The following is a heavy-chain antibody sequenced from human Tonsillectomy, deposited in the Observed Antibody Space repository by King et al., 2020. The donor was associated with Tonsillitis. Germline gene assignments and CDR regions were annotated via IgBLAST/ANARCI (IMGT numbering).Heavy chain of an antibody. D-gene: IGHD3-10*01. CDR2: ISTSSSYT. CDR1: GFTFSDYY. CDR3: ARDRGGYEIINGMDV. V-gene: IGHV3-11*06. J-gene: IGHJ6*02. Sequence: VQLVESGGGLVKPGGSLRLSCAASGFTFSDYYMTWIRQAPGKGLEWVSSISTSSSYTNYADSVKGRFTISRDNAKNSLNLQMNSLRAEDTAVYYCARDRGGYEIINGMDVWGQGTTVTVSS.